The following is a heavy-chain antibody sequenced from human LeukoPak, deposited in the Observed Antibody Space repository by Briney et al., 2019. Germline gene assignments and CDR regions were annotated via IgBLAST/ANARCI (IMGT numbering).Heavy chain of an antibody. J-gene: IGHJ4*02. CDR2: IRYDGSNK. D-gene: IGHD6-19*01. CDR3: AKDLIAVAGPTGDY. Sequence: GGSLRLSCAASGFTFGSYGMHWVRQAPGKGLEWVAFIRYDGSNKYYADSVKGRFTISRDDSKNTLYLQMNSLRAEDTAVYYCAKDLIAVAGPTGDYWGQGTLVTVSS. V-gene: IGHV3-30*02. CDR1: GFTFGSYG.